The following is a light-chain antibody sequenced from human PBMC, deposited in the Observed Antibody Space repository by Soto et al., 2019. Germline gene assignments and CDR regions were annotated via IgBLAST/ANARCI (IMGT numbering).Light chain of an antibody. CDR3: SSYTSSSTPWV. V-gene: IGLV2-14*01. Sequence: QSALTQPASVSGSPGQSITISCTGTSSDVGGYNYVSWYQQHPGKAHKLMIYEVSNRPSGVSNRFSGSKSRNTASLTISGLPAEDEADYYCSSYTSSSTPWVFGGGTKLTVL. CDR2: EVS. J-gene: IGLJ3*02. CDR1: SSDVGGYNY.